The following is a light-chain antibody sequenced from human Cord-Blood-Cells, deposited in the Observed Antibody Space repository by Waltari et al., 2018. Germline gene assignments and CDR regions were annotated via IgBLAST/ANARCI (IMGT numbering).Light chain of an antibody. CDR3: QSYDSSLSGVV. Sequence: QSVLTQPPPVSGAPGQRVTTSCTGRSSNIGAGYDVHWYQQLPGTAPKLLIYGNSNRPSGVPDRFSGSKSGTSASLAITGLQAEDEADYYCQSYDSSLSGVVFGGGTKLTVL. CDR1: SSNIGAGYD. V-gene: IGLV1-40*01. J-gene: IGLJ2*01. CDR2: GNS.